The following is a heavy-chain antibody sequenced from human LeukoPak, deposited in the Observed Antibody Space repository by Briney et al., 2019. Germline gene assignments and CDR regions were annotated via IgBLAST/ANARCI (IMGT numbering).Heavy chain of an antibody. D-gene: IGHD6-19*01. J-gene: IGHJ4*02. Sequence: GGSLRLSCAASGFISDDYGMSWVRQAPGKGLEWASYISSSGSTIYYADSVKGRFTISRDNAKNSLYLQMNSLRAEDTAVYYCARAQIAVAGIGFDYWGQGTLVTVSS. CDR3: ARAQIAVAGIGFDY. CDR2: ISSSGSTI. V-gene: IGHV3-11*01. CDR1: GFISDDYG.